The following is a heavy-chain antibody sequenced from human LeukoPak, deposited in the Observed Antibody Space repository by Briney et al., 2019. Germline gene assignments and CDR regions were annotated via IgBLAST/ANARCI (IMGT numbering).Heavy chain of an antibody. V-gene: IGHV1-8*01. CDR2: MNPNSGDT. D-gene: IGHD6-13*01. CDR3: ARGYSSSWSNWFDP. J-gene: IGHJ5*02. CDR1: GYTFTNYD. Sequence: ASVKVSCKASGYTFTNYDVNWVRQATGQGLEWMGWMNPNSGDTGYAQKLQGRVTMTRDTSISTAYMELSSLTSEDTAVYYCARGYSSSWSNWFDPWGQGTLVTVSS.